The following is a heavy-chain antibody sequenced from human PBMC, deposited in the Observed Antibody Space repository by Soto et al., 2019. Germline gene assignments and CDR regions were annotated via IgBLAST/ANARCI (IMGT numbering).Heavy chain of an antibody. CDR3: ARDGDTAMATFDY. V-gene: IGHV3-33*01. D-gene: IGHD5-18*01. CDR2: IWYDGSNK. Sequence: QVQLVESGGGVVQPGRSLRLSCAASGFTFSSYGMHWVRQAPGKGLEWVAVIWYDGSNKYYADSVKGRFTISRDNYKNALYLQMNSLRAEDAAVYYCARDGDTAMATFDYWGQGTLVTVSS. CDR1: GFTFSSYG. J-gene: IGHJ4*02.